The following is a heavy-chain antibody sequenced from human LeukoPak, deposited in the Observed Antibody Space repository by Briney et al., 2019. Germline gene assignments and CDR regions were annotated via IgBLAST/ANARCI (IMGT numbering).Heavy chain of an antibody. J-gene: IGHJ5*02. Sequence: SETLSLTCTVSGDSISSGGYSWSWIRQPPGKGLEWIGYIYHIGYISQSGNIYQNPSLKSRVTISLDTSKNQFSLKLSSVTAADTAVYYCARSPLAFYDSSGYPRVWFDPWGQGTLVTVSS. V-gene: IGHV4-30-2*01. CDR1: GDSISSGGYS. CDR2: ISQSGNI. D-gene: IGHD3-22*01. CDR3: ARSPLAFYDSSGYPRVWFDP.